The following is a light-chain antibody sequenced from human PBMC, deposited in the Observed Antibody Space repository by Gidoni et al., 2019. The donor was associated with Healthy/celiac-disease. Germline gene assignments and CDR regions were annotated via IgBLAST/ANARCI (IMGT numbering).Light chain of an antibody. Sequence: QLVLTQSPSASASLGAPAKLTCTLSSRHSSYAIPWQQQQPEKGPRYLMKLNSDGSHSKGDGLPDRFSGSSSGAERYLTISSLQSEDEADYYCQTWGTGMVFGGGTKLTVL. V-gene: IGLV4-69*01. CDR2: LNSDGSH. CDR1: SRHSSYA. CDR3: QTWGTGMV. J-gene: IGLJ2*01.